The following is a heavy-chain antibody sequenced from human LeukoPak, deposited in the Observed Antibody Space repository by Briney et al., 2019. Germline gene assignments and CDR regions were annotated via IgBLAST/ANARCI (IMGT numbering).Heavy chain of an antibody. CDR1: GFTFSTYG. D-gene: IGHD6-19*01. V-gene: IGHV3-30*18. CDR2: ISYDGSNK. Sequence: GGSLRLSCAASGFTFSTYGMHWVRQAPGKGLEWVAVISYDGSNKYYADSVKGRFTISRDNSKNTLYLQMSSLRAEDTAVYYCAKDRQWLVFFYGMDVWGKGTTVTVSS. J-gene: IGHJ6*04. CDR3: AKDRQWLVFFYGMDV.